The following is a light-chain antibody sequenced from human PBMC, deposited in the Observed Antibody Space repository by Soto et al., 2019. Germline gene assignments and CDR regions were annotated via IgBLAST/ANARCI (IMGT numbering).Light chain of an antibody. CDR3: QQYNTSPWT. CDR2: ATS. CDR1: QDIDFF. V-gene: IGKV1-16*02. J-gene: IGKJ1*01. Sequence: DIQMTQSPSSLSASVGDRVTITCRASQDIDFFLAWFQQKPGKAPKSLIYATSKLQDGVPSKFTGSGSGTEFPLTISTLQPEDFATYYCQQYNTSPWTFGPGTKV.